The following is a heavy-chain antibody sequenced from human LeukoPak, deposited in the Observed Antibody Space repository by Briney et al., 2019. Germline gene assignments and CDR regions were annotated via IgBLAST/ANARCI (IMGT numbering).Heavy chain of an antibody. Sequence: GGSLRLSCAASGFTFSSYGMHWVRQSPGKGLEWVSGISGSGDGTYYADSVKGRFTVSRDNSKNTLYLQMNSLTAADTAVYFCAKALGDWPTTLDYWGRGTLVTVSS. V-gene: IGHV3-23*01. CDR3: AKALGDWPTTLDY. D-gene: IGHD3-16*01. CDR2: ISGSGDGT. CDR1: GFTFSSYG. J-gene: IGHJ4*02.